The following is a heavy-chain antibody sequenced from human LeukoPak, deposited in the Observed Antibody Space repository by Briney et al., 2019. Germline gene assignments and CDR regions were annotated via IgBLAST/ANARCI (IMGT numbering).Heavy chain of an antibody. D-gene: IGHD3-16*01. CDR2: ISAYNGNT. Sequence: ASVKLSCKASGYTFTSYGISWVRQAPGQGPEWMGWISAYNGNTNYAQKLQGRVTMTTDTSTSTAYMELRSLRSDDTAVYYCARVPFDYPNWFDPWGQGTLVTVSS. V-gene: IGHV1-18*01. J-gene: IGHJ5*02. CDR1: GYTFTSYG. CDR3: ARVPFDYPNWFDP.